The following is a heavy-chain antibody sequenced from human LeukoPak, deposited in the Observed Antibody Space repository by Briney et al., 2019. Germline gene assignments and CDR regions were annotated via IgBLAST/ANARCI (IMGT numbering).Heavy chain of an antibody. CDR1: GGSISSYY. Sequence: SETLSLTCTVSGGSISSYYWSWIRQPPGKGLEWIGYIYYSGSTNYNPSLKSRVTMSVDTSKNQFSLKLSSVTAADTAVYYCARDYRIYYYYYMDVWGKGTTVTISS. J-gene: IGHJ6*03. D-gene: IGHD1-14*01. CDR3: ARDYRIYYYYYMDV. CDR2: IYYSGST. V-gene: IGHV4-59*12.